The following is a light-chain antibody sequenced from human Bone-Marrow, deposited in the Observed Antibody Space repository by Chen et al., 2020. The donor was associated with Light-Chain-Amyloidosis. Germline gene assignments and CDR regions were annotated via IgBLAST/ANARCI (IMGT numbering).Light chain of an antibody. CDR3: QQRSNFIT. CDR1: QSVSSY. J-gene: IGKJ5*01. Sequence: EIVLTQSPATLSLSPGERVTLSCRASQSVSSYLAWYQQKPGQAPRLLIYDASNRATGIPARFSGSGSGTDFTLTISSLEPEDFAVYYCQQRSNFITFGQGTRLEIK. CDR2: DAS. V-gene: IGKV3-11*01.